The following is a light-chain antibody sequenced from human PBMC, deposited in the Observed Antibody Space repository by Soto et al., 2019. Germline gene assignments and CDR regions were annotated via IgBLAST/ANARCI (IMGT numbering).Light chain of an antibody. V-gene: IGKV3-15*01. CDR1: QYVSSS. J-gene: IGKJ5*01. CDR2: GAS. Sequence: IVMTQYAATLSVSPWDRATLSCRADQYVSSSVAWYQHKPGQAPRLLIHGASTRATDVPDRFRGSGFGTEFTLTITSLHSEDFGVYYCQQYNNWLTFGQGTRLEIK. CDR3: QQYNNWLT.